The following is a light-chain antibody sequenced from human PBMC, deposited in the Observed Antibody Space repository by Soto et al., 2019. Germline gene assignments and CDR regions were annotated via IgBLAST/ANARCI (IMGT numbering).Light chain of an antibody. CDR1: SSNIGAGYD. CDR3: QSYDSSMSGYYV. J-gene: IGLJ1*01. V-gene: IGLV1-40*01. Sequence: QSVLTQPPSVSGAPGQRVTISCTGSSSNIGAGYDVHWYQQLPGTAPKLLIYGNSNRPSGVPDRFSGSKSGTSASLAITGLQAEDEADYYCQSYDSSMSGYYVFGTGTKVXVL. CDR2: GNS.